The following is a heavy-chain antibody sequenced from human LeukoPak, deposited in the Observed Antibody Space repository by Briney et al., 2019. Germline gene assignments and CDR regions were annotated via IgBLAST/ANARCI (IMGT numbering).Heavy chain of an antibody. CDR3: ATSHCSGGSCYTPNFDY. Sequence: ASVKVSCKVSGYTLTELSMHWVRQAPGKGLEWMGGFDPEDGETIYAQNFQGRVTMTEDTSTDTAYMELSSLRSEDTAVYYCATSHCSGGSCYTPNFDYWGQGTLVTVSS. D-gene: IGHD2-15*01. J-gene: IGHJ4*02. CDR2: FDPEDGET. CDR1: GYTLTELS. V-gene: IGHV1-24*01.